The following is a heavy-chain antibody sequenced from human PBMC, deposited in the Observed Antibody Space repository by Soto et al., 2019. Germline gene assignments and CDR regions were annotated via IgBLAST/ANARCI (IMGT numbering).Heavy chain of an antibody. D-gene: IGHD2-2*01. CDR1: GFTFSTYS. V-gene: IGHV3-21*01. CDR3: ARDLSSCSSARCYSFYYGMDL. J-gene: IGHJ6*02. CDR2: ITSTSSYI. Sequence: GGSLRLSCAASGFTFSTYSMNWVRQAPGKGLEWVSSITSTSSYIYYADSVKGRFTISRDNAKNTLYLQMNSLRAEDTAVYYCARDLSSCSSARCYSFYYGMDLWGQGTTVTVSS.